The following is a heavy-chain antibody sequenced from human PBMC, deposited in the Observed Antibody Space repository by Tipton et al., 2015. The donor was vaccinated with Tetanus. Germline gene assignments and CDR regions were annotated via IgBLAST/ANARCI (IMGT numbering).Heavy chain of an antibody. CDR3: ARPSTTVTPGAFDV. J-gene: IGHJ3*01. CDR1: GASMSSSSYY. Sequence: GLVKPSETLSLTCNVSGASMSSSSYYWDWIRQPPGKGLEWIGSIYYSGSSYYNPSLESRVTISLDTSKNRFSLKLTSVTAADAAVYYCARPSTTVTPGAFDVWGQGTMVTVSS. V-gene: IGHV4-39*01. CDR2: IYYSGSS. D-gene: IGHD4-17*01.